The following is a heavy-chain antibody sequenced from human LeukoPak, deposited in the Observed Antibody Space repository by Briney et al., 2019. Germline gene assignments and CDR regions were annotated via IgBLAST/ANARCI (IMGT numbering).Heavy chain of an antibody. D-gene: IGHD1-26*01. CDR3: ARDSGYTGSPNDY. V-gene: IGHV1-2*02. CDR1: GYTFTGYY. Sequence: ASVKVSCKASGYTFTGYYMHWVRQAPGQGLEWMGWINPNSGGTNYAQKFQGRVTMTTDTSTSTAYMELRSLRSDDTALYYCARDSGYTGSPNDYWGQGTLVTVSS. J-gene: IGHJ4*02. CDR2: INPNSGGT.